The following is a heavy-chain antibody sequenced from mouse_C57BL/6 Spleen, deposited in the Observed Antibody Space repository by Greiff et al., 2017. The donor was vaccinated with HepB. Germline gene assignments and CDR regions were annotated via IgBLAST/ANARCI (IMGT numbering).Heavy chain of an antibody. CDR1: GYAFSSYW. Sequence: VQVVESGAELVKPGASVKISCKASGYAFSSYWMNWVKQRPGKGLEWIGQIYPGDGDTNYNGKFKGKATLTADKSSSTAYMQLSSLTSEDSAVYFCADGSWFAYWGQGTLVTVSA. J-gene: IGHJ3*01. D-gene: IGHD2-3*01. CDR2: IYPGDGDT. V-gene: IGHV1-80*01. CDR3: ADGSWFAY.